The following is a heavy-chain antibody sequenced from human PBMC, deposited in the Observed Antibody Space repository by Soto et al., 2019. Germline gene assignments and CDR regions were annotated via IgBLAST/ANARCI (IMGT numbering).Heavy chain of an antibody. CDR3: ARAGYGGRNWNCGWNWFDA. D-gene: IGHD1-7*01. J-gene: IGHJ5*02. Sequence: SQTLSLTCAISGDSVSSNSAAWNWIRQSPSRGLEWLGRTYYRSKWYNDYAVSVKSRITINPDTSKNQFSLQLNSVTPEDTAVYYCARAGYGGRNWNCGWNWFDAWGQGTLVSVSS. CDR1: GDSVSSNSAA. CDR2: TYYRSKWYN. V-gene: IGHV6-1*01.